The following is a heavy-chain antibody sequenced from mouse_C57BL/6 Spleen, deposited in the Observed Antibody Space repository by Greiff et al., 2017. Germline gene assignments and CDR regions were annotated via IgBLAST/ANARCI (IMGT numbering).Heavy chain of an antibody. CDR2: ISSGSSTI. J-gene: IGHJ4*01. Sequence: EVKLVESGGGLVKPGGSLKLSCAASGFTFSDYGMHWVRQAPEKGLEWVAYISSGSSTIYYADTVKGRFTISRDNAKNTLFLQMTSLRSEDTAMYYCASLKAAYYSNPYAMDYWGQGTSVTVSS. D-gene: IGHD2-5*01. CDR3: ASLKAAYYSNPYAMDY. V-gene: IGHV5-17*01. CDR1: GFTFSDYG.